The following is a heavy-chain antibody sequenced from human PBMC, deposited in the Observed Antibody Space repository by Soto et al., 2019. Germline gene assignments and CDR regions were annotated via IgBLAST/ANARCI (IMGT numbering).Heavy chain of an antibody. J-gene: IGHJ6*02. D-gene: IGHD6-19*01. CDR3: ARSPGGWYRSYYYYGMDV. V-gene: IGHV3-21*01. CDR1: GFTFSSHS. Sequence: PGGSLRLSCAASGFTFSSHSMNWVRQAPGKGLEWVSSISSSSSYIYYADSVKGRFTISRDNAKNSLYLQMNSLRAEDTAVYYCARSPGGWYRSYYYYGMDVWGQGTTVTVSS. CDR2: ISSSSSYI.